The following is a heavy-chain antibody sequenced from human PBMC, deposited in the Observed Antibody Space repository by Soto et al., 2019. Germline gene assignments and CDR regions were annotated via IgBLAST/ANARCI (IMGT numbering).Heavy chain of an antibody. CDR2: VSGSSSYI. CDR1: GFNFRNFN. D-gene: IGHD4-17*01. J-gene: IGHJ3*01. Sequence: VGSLRLSCEGSGFNFRNFNMIWVRQAPGKGLEWVSSVSGSSSYIYYADSVKGRFTVSRDNANNLVFLQMNGLRPEDTAMYYCARDLRGHYGPWGQGTMVTVS. CDR3: ARDLRGHYGP. V-gene: IGHV3-21*06.